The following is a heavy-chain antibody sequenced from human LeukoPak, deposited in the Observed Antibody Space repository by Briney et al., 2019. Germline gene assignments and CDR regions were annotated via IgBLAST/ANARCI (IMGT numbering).Heavy chain of an antibody. CDR3: ARDKLAAAGTCMDV. V-gene: IGHV3-30*03. D-gene: IGHD6-13*01. J-gene: IGHJ6*03. CDR2: ISYDGSNK. Sequence: GGSLRLSCAASGFTFSSYGMSWVRQAPGKGLEWVAVISYDGSNKYYADSVKGRFTISRDNSKNTLYLQMNSLRAEDTAVYYCARDKLAAAGTCMDVWGKGTTVTVSS. CDR1: GFTFSSYG.